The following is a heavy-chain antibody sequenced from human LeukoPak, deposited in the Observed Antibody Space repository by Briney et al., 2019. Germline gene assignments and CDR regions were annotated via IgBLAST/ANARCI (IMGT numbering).Heavy chain of an antibody. Sequence: SETLSLTCAVYGGSFSGYYWSWIRQPPGKGLEWIGSIYYSGTTYYNPSLKSRVSISVDTSKNQFSLKLTSVTAADTAVYYCARVRPEYYYDSSGYYSDYWGQGTLVTVSS. CDR2: IYYSGTT. V-gene: IGHV4-34*01. J-gene: IGHJ4*02. D-gene: IGHD3-22*01. CDR1: GGSFSGYY. CDR3: ARVRPEYYYDSSGYYSDY.